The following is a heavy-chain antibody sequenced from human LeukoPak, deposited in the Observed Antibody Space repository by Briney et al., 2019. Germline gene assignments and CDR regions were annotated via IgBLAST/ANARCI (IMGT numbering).Heavy chain of an antibody. CDR3: ARDRWEGDAFDI. CDR1: GFTFSSYS. CDR2: ISSSSSYI. Sequence: GGSLRLSCAASGFTFSSYSMNWVRQAPGKGLEWVSSISSSSSYIYYADSVKGRFTISRDNAKNSLYLQMNSLRAEDTAVYYCARDRWEGDAFDIWGQGTMVTVSS. J-gene: IGHJ3*02. D-gene: IGHD1-26*01. V-gene: IGHV3-21*01.